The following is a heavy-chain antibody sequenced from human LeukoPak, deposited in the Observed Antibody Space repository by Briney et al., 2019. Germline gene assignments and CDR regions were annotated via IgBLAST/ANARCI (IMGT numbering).Heavy chain of an antibody. Sequence: GGSLRLSCAASGFTFSSHCMSWVRQAPGKGLEWVANIKQCGSEKYYVDSVKGRFIISRDNAKNSLYLQMNSLRAEDTAVYYCGREGVVGTTDNAFDIWGQGTVVTVSS. CDR1: GFTFSSHC. J-gene: IGHJ3*02. V-gene: IGHV3-7*01. D-gene: IGHD2/OR15-2a*01. CDR3: GREGVVGTTDNAFDI. CDR2: IKQCGSEK.